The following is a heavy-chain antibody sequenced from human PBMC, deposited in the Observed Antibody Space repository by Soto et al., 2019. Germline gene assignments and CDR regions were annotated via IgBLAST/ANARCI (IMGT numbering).Heavy chain of an antibody. CDR3: AAIIFGSKD. Sequence: EVHLVESGGGLVQPGGSLRLSCAASGFSFSSYSMNWVRQAPGKGLEWISYITSSSSAIHYADSVKGRFTISRDNAKNLLYLQMNSLRDEDTAVYYCAAIIFGSKDWGQGPLVTVSS. D-gene: IGHD3-3*02. V-gene: IGHV3-48*02. J-gene: IGHJ4*02. CDR1: GFSFSSYS. CDR2: ITSSSSAI.